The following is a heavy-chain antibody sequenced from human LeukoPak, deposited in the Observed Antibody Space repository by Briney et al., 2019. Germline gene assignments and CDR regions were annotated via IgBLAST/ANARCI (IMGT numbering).Heavy chain of an antibody. Sequence: GGSLKISCKGSGYSFSTYWITWVRQMPGKGLEWMGRIDPSDSDTKYSPSFQGHVAISADKSINTAYVQWSTLEASDTAMYYCARHTSLWFGELPYDLDYWGQGTLVTVSS. CDR3: ARHTSLWFGELPYDLDY. CDR2: IDPSDSDT. D-gene: IGHD3-10*01. CDR1: GYSFSTYW. J-gene: IGHJ4*02. V-gene: IGHV5-10-1*01.